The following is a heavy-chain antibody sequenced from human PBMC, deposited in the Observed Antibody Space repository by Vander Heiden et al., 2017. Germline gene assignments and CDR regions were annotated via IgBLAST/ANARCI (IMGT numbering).Heavy chain of an antibody. CDR3: APRPSIQLWTHNWFDP. Sequence: QITLKESGPTLVKPTQTLTLTCTLSGFSLSTSGVGVGRFRQPARKALEWLALIYWDDDKRYSPSLKSRLTITKDTSKNQVVLTMTNMDPVDTATYYCAPRPSIQLWTHNWFDPWGQGTLVTVSS. CDR2: IYWDDDK. J-gene: IGHJ5*02. V-gene: IGHV2-5*02. D-gene: IGHD5-18*01. CDR1: GFSLSTSGVG.